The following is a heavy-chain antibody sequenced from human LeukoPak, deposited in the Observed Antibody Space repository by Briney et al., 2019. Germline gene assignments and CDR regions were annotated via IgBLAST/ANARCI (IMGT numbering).Heavy chain of an antibody. CDR3: ARDLAVLGVVFTSYMDV. Sequence: ASVKVSCKASGYSFITHGITWVRQAPGQGLQLVGWISTYTGNAHYAQRLQDRVTLSKDTATTTAYLEVRNLRSDDTAVYYCARDLAVLGVVFTSYMDVWGKGTPVIVSS. D-gene: IGHD3-3*01. V-gene: IGHV1-18*01. CDR2: ISTYTGNA. CDR1: GYSFITHG. J-gene: IGHJ6*03.